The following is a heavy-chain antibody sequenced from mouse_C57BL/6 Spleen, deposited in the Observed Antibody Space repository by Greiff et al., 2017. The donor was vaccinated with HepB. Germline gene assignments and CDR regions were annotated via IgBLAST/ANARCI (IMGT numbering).Heavy chain of an antibody. J-gene: IGHJ2*01. V-gene: IGHV5-6*01. CDR1: GFTFSSYG. CDR3: ARHSNYAFDY. D-gene: IGHD2-5*01. CDR2: ISSGGSYT. Sequence: EVQRVESGGDLVKPGGSLKLSCAASGFTFSSYGMSWVRQTPDKRLEWVATISSGGSYTYYPDSVKGRFTISRDNAKNTLYLQMSSLKSEDTAMYYCARHSNYAFDYWGQGTTLTVSS.